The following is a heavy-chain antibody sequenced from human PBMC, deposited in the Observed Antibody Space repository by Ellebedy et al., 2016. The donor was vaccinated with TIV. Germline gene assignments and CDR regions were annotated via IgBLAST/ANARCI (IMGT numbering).Heavy chain of an antibody. CDR2: ISSTSSYT. CDR3: ARNGYEDVWGSYHHDY. D-gene: IGHD3-16*02. V-gene: IGHV3-11*06. J-gene: IGHJ4*02. CDR1: GFTFSDYY. Sequence: GGFLRLSCAASGFTFSDYYMSWIRQAPGKGLEWVSYISSTSSYTNYTDSVKGRFTISRDNAKNSLYLQMNSLRDEDTAVYYCARNGYEDVWGSYHHDYWGQGTLVTVSS.